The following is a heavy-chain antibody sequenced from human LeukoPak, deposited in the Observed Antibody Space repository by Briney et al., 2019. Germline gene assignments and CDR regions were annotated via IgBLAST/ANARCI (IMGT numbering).Heavy chain of an antibody. CDR1: GFTFSSYS. D-gene: IGHD2-15*01. J-gene: IGHJ5*02. V-gene: IGHV3-21*01. CDR2: ISSSSSYI. Sequence: PGGSLRLSCAASGFTFSSYSMNWVRQAPGKGLEWVSSISSSSSYIYYADSVKGRFTISRGNAKNSLYLQMNSLRAEDTAVYYCARGLSAGGWFDPWGQGTLVTVSS. CDR3: ARGLSAGGWFDP.